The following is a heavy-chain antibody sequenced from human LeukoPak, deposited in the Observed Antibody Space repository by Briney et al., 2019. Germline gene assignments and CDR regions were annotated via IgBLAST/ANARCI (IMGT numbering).Heavy chain of an antibody. D-gene: IGHD3-22*01. CDR3: ARGPYSYDSSGAFDI. Sequence: SETLSLTCTVSGDSISSGDYYWSWIRQPAGKGLEWIGRISSSGSTNYNPSLKSRVTISVDTSKNQFSLKLSSVTAADTAVYFCARGPYSYDSSGAFDIWGQGTMATVSS. V-gene: IGHV4-61*02. CDR1: GDSISSGDYY. CDR2: ISSSGST. J-gene: IGHJ3*02.